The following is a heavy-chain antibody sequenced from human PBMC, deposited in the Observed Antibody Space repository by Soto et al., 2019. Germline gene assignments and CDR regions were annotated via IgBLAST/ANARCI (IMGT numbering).Heavy chain of an antibody. D-gene: IGHD5-18*01. J-gene: IGHJ4*02. Sequence: SETLSLTCTVSGGSISSGGYYWSWIRQHPGKGLEWIGYIYYSGSTYYNPSLKSRVTISVDTSKNQFSLKLSSVTAADTAVYYFSRGSSVDTALIDYWGQGTLVTVSS. CDR2: IYYSGST. CDR1: GGSISSGGYY. CDR3: SRGSSVDTALIDY. V-gene: IGHV4-31*02.